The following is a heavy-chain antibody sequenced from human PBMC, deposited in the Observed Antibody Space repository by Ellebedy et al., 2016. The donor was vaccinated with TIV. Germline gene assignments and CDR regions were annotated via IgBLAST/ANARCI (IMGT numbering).Heavy chain of an antibody. D-gene: IGHD2-21*02. V-gene: IGHV4-59*01. CDR2: ASYTGRT. CDR1: GDSMSTYY. CDR3: AARWGRGYFDF. Sequence: SETLSLTCTVSGDSMSTYYWSWIRQPPGGDLEWIGDASYTGRTTYNASLTNRVTMSVDTSKNQFALRMTSVPAADTAVYYCAARWGRGYFDFWGQGTLVTVSS. J-gene: IGHJ4*02.